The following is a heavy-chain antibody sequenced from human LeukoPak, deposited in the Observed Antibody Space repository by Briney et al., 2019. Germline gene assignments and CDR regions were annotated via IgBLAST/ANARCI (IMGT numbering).Heavy chain of an antibody. Sequence: PGGSLRLSCAASGFTFSDYYMSWIRQAPGKGLEWVSYISSSSSTIYYADSVKGRFTISRDNAKNSLYLQMNSLRAEDTAVYYCARGDDSSGYFVFFDYWGQGTLVTVSS. CDR3: ARGDDSSGYFVFFDY. CDR2: ISSSSSTI. V-gene: IGHV3-11*04. J-gene: IGHJ4*02. D-gene: IGHD3-22*01. CDR1: GFTFSDYY.